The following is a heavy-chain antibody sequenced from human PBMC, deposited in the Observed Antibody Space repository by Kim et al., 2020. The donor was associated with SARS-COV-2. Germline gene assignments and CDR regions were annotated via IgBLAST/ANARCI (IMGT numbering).Heavy chain of an antibody. V-gene: IGHV3-11*01. D-gene: IGHD2-2*01. CDR3: AAYCSSTSCYDGYGMDV. CDR2: ISSSGSTI. CDR1: GFTFSDYY. Sequence: GGSLRLSCAASGFTFSDYYMSWIRQAPGKGLEWVSYISSSGSTIYYADSVKGRFTISRDNAKNSLYLQMNSLRAEDTAVYYCAAYCSSTSCYDGYGMDVWGQGTTVTVSS. J-gene: IGHJ6*02.